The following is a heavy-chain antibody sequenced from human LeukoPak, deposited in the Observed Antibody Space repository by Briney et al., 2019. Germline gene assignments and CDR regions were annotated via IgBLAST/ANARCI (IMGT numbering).Heavy chain of an antibody. V-gene: IGHV1-46*01. CDR1: GYTFTSYG. D-gene: IGHD3-10*01. J-gene: IGHJ3*02. CDR3: ARYTYYYGSGSYFSAFDI. CDR2: INPSGGST. Sequence: ASVKVSCKASGYTFTSYGISWVRQAPGQGLEWMGIINPSGGSTSYAQKFQGRVTMTRDMSTSTVYMELSSLRSEDTAVYYCARYTYYYGSGSYFSAFDIWGQGTMVTVSS.